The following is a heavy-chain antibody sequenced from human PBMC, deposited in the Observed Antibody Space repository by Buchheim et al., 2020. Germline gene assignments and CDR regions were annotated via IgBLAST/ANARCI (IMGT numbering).Heavy chain of an antibody. J-gene: IGHJ4*02. V-gene: IGHV1-69*04. Sequence: QVQLVQSGAEVRVPGSSVKVSCKTSGGSFNNFGFNWVRQAPGQGLEWMGRIIPMVGITTYHAQELQDRVTITADKSTNTVYMELGSLRSEDTALYYCARGSSTYSSSLDLNYWGQGTL. D-gene: IGHD6-13*01. CDR2: IIPMVGIT. CDR3: ARGSSTYSSSLDLNY. CDR1: GGSFNNFG.